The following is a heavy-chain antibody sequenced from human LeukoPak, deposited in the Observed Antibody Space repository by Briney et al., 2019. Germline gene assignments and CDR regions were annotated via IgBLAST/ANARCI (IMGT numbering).Heavy chain of an antibody. CDR3: ASPSGSRGVFLDY. Sequence: GGSLRLSCAASGFTVSSNFMRWVRRAPGRGLEWVSIIYSGGSTSYADSVKGRFTISRYNSKNTLYLQMNSLRAEDTAVYYCASPSGSRGVFLDYWGQGTLVTVSS. D-gene: IGHD3-10*01. J-gene: IGHJ4*02. CDR2: IYSGGST. V-gene: IGHV3-53*01. CDR1: GFTVSSNF.